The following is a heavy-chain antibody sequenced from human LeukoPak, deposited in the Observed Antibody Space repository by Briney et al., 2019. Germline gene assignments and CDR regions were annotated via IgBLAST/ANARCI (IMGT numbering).Heavy chain of an antibody. CDR2: ISYDGSNK. CDR1: GFTFSSYA. J-gene: IGHJ4*02. Sequence: TGGSLRLSCAASGFTFSSYAMHWVRQAPGKGLEWVAVISYDGSNKYYADSVKGRFTISRDNSKNTLYLQMNSLRAEDTAVYYCARETEDRYCSSTSCYGPNFDYWGQGTLVTVSS. CDR3: ARETEDRYCSSTSCYGPNFDY. D-gene: IGHD2-2*01. V-gene: IGHV3-30*04.